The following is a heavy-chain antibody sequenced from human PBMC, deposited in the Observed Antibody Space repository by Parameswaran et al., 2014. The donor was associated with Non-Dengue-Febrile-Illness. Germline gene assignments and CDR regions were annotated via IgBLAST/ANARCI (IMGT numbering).Heavy chain of an antibody. V-gene: IGHV3-48*03. D-gene: IGHD3-10*01. CDR3: ARDQFLEASWFGELFSYFDY. CDR2: ISSSGSTI. Sequence: VRQAPGKGLEWVSYISSSGSTIYYADSVKGRFTISRDNAKNSLYLQMNSLRAEDTAVYYCARDQFLEASWFGELFSYFDYWGQGTLVTVS. J-gene: IGHJ4*02.